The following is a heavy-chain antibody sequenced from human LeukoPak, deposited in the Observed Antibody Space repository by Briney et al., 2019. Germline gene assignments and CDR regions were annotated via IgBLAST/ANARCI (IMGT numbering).Heavy chain of an antibody. CDR3: ARERITMVRGVYNWFDP. V-gene: IGHV4-4*07. D-gene: IGHD3-10*01. J-gene: IGHJ5*02. Sequence: SETLSLTCTVSGGSISSYYWSWIRQPAGKGLEWIGRIYTSGSTNYNPSLKSRVTMSVDTSKNQFSLKLSSVTAADTAVYYCARERITMVRGVYNWFDPWGQGTLVTVSS. CDR1: GGSISSYY. CDR2: IYTSGST.